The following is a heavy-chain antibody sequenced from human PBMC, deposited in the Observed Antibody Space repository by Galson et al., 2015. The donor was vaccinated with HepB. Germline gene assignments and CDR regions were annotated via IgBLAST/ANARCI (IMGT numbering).Heavy chain of an antibody. D-gene: IGHD3-3*01. CDR2: ISYDESNQ. J-gene: IGHJ6*02. CDR1: GFTFRSFG. CDR3: AKDQDVTVYGVSLMPYGMDV. V-gene: IGHV3-30*18. Sequence: SLRLSCAASGFTFRSFGMHWVRQAPGKGLEWVAVISYDESNQYYAGSVKGRFTISRDNSKNTLYLQMNRLREEDTAVYYCAKDQDVTVYGVSLMPYGMDVWGQGTTVSVSS.